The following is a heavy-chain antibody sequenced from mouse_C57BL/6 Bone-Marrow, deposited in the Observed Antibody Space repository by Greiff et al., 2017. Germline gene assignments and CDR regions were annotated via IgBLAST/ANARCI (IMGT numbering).Heavy chain of an antibody. J-gene: IGHJ2*01. CDR1: GYTFTSYW. V-gene: IGHV1-50*01. CDR2: LDPSDSYT. CDR3: ARSPDY. Sequence: VQLQQSGAELVKPGASVKLSCKASGYTFTSYWMQWVKQRPGQGLEWIGELDPSDSYTNYNQKFEGKATLTVDTTSSTAYIHLSSLTSKNSAVFYYARSPDYWAQGTTLTVSS.